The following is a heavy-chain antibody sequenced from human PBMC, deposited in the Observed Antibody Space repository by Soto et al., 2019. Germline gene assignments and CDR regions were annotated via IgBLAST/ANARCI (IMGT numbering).Heavy chain of an antibody. CDR2: ISATGGGT. Sequence: PGGSLRLSCAASGLIFNNYAMSWGRQAPGRGLGWVSLISATGGGTYYADSVKGRFTISRDNSHNTLYLQVHSLTAEDTAVYYCAKDRRAGGNSAFYFDFWGQGAQVTVSS. CDR3: AKDRRAGGNSAFYFDF. CDR1: GLIFNNYA. V-gene: IGHV3-23*01. J-gene: IGHJ4*02. D-gene: IGHD3-16*01.